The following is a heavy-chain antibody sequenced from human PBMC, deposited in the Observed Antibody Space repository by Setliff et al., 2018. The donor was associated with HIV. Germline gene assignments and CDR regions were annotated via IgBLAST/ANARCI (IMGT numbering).Heavy chain of an antibody. D-gene: IGHD3-3*01. CDR2: IYTSGST. CDR3: ARGATYYNFWTAPPPIDY. Sequence: SETLSLTCTVSGGSISSYYWSWIRQPPGKGLEWIGSIYTSGSTNYNPSLKSRLTISLDTKNQFSLKLSSVTAADTAVYYCARGATYYNFWTAPPPIDYWGQGTPVTVSS. V-gene: IGHV4-4*08. CDR1: GGSISSYY. J-gene: IGHJ4*02.